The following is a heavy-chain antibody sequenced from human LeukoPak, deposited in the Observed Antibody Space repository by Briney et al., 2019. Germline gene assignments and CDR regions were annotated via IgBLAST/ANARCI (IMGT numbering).Heavy chain of an antibody. Sequence: PGWSVRLSCAASVFTVSSDNMSWVRQTAGRGLEWVSVVYSGESNTKYANYAESVRGRFTISRDNSKNTVYLQMNSLRVENTAVYYCAKRSGGYYDYWGQGTLVTVSS. D-gene: IGHD3-3*01. V-gene: IGHV3-66*02. CDR3: AKRSGGYYDY. CDR2: VYSGESNTKYA. CDR1: VFTVSSDN. J-gene: IGHJ4*02.